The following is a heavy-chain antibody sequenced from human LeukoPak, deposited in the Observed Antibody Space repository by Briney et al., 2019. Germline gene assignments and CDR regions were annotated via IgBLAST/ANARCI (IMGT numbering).Heavy chain of an antibody. Sequence: PSETLSLTCTVSGGSISSYYWSWIRQPPGKGLEWIGYIYYSGSTNYNPSLKSRVTISVDTSKNQFSLKLSSVTAADTAVYYCVRGLGGYQAFDYWGQGTLVTVSS. J-gene: IGHJ4*02. CDR3: VRGLGGYQAFDY. D-gene: IGHD2-15*01. V-gene: IGHV4-59*01. CDR2: IYYSGST. CDR1: GGSISSYY.